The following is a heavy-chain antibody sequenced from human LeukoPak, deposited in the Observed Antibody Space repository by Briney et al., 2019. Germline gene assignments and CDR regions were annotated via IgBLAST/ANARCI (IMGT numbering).Heavy chain of an antibody. V-gene: IGHV4-39*07. CDR3: ARGLRVRTFGELSWYIDV. D-gene: IGHD3-3*01. Sequence: SETLSLTCTVSGGSISSSSYYWGWNRQPPGKGLEWIGSIYYSGSTYYNPSLKSRVTFSEETSKNQFSLKLNSVTAADTAVYYCARGLRVRTFGELSWYIDVWGKGITVIVSS. J-gene: IGHJ6*03. CDR1: GGSISSSSYY. CDR2: IYYSGST.